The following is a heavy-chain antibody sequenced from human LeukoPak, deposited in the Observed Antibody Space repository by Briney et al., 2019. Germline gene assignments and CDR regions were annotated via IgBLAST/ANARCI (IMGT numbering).Heavy chain of an antibody. Sequence: SETLSLTCTVSGGSISSGGYYWSWIRQHPGKGLEWNGYICYGGSTYYNPSLKSRVTISVDTSKNQFSLKLSSVTAADTAVYYCARDRGIQLSVRASYGMDVWGQGTTVTVSS. D-gene: IGHD5-18*01. J-gene: IGHJ6*02. CDR2: ICYGGST. CDR3: ARDRGIQLSVRASYGMDV. CDR1: GGSISSGGYY. V-gene: IGHV4-31*03.